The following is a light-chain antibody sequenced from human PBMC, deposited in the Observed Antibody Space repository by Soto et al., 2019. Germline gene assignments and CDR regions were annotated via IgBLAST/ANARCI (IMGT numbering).Light chain of an antibody. Sequence: DIQMTQSPSSLSASVGDRVTITCQASQDISNYLNWYQQKPGKAPKLLIYDASNLETGVPSRFSGSGSGTDFTFPISSLQPEDIATYYCQQYDNLLSGTFGQGTKVEIK. V-gene: IGKV1-33*01. CDR2: DAS. CDR1: QDISNY. CDR3: QQYDNLLSGT. J-gene: IGKJ1*01.